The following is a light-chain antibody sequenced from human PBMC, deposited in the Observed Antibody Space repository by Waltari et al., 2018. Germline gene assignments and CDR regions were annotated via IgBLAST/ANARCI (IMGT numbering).Light chain of an antibody. CDR2: DNN. Sequence: QSVLTQPPSVSAAPGKKVTISCSGSSSNIGNYYVSWYHHLPGAAPKLLIYDNNKRPSGIPDRFSASKSGTSATLDITGLQIGDEADYYCATWDNTLRDVVFGGGTKLTVL. CDR3: ATWDNTLRDVV. V-gene: IGLV1-51*01. J-gene: IGLJ2*01. CDR1: SSNIGNYY.